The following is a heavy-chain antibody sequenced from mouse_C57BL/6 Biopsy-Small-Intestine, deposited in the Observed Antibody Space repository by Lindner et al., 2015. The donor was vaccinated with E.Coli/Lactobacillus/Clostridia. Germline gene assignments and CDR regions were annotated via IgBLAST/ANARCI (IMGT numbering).Heavy chain of an antibody. CDR1: GYTFTDYY. J-gene: IGHJ3*01. D-gene: IGHD1-1*01. Sequence: VQLQESGPVLVKPGASVKMSCKASGYTFTDYYMNWVKQSHGKSLEWIGVINPYNGGTSYNQKFKGKATLTVDKSSSTAYMELNSLTSEDSAVYYCARSRDYYGSSYGAWGRGTLVTVSA. CDR3: ARSRDYYGSSYGA. V-gene: IGHV1-19*01. CDR2: INPYNGGT.